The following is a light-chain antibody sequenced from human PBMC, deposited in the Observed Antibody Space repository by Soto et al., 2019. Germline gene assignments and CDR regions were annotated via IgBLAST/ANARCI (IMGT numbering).Light chain of an antibody. CDR3: TSYTNSPSYV. CDR2: DVS. Sequence: QSALTKPASVSGSPGQSITISCTGTSSDIGFYNYVSWYQQHPGKAPKLMIYDVSNRPSGISNRFSGSKSGNTASLTISGLQAEDEADYYCTSYTNSPSYVFGTGTKLTVL. J-gene: IGLJ1*01. CDR1: SSDIGFYNY. V-gene: IGLV2-14*01.